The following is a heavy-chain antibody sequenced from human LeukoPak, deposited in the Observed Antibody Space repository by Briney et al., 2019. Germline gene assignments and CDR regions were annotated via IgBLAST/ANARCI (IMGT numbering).Heavy chain of an antibody. D-gene: IGHD2-2*01. J-gene: IGHJ4*02. CDR3: ARHWRGYCSSSAGCSAVDY. V-gene: IGHV5-51*01. Sequence: GESLKISCKGSGYSFSNYWIGWVRQMPGKGLECMGIIYPGDSETKYSPSFQGQVTISADKSISTAYLQWSSLKASDTAIYYCARHWRGYCSSSAGCSAVDYWGQGTLVTVSS. CDR2: IYPGDSET. CDR1: GYSFSNYW.